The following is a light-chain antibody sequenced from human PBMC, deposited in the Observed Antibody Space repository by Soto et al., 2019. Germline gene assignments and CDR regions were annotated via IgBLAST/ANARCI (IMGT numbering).Light chain of an antibody. CDR1: QGFNNY. CDR3: QKCKSAVLT. CDR2: GAT. J-gene: IGKJ3*01. V-gene: IGKV1-27*01. Sequence: DIQMTQSPSSLSVSVGDRVTITCRASQGFNNYLAWYQQRPGKVTKLLIYGATTLQPGVPSRFSDSGSGTDFTLTISSLQPEDVGTYYCQKCKSAVLTFGPGTKVDIK.